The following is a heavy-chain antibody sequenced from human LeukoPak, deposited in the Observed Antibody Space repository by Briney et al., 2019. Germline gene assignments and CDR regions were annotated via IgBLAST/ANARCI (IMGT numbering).Heavy chain of an antibody. CDR3: ARDRNYLFDY. J-gene: IGHJ4*02. CDR2: IYYNGNT. CDR1: GGYISSQY. V-gene: IGHV4-59*11. D-gene: IGHD5-24*01. Sequence: SETLSLTCTVSGGYISSQYWSWIRQPPGKRLEWIGYIYYNGNTDYNPSLKSRVPISVDTSKNQFSLKLTSVTAADTAVYYCARDRNYLFDYWGQGTLVTVSS.